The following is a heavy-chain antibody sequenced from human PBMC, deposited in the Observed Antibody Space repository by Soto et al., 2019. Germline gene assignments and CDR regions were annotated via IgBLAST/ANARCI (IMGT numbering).Heavy chain of an antibody. CDR1: GFTFSNAW. CDR2: IKSKTDGGTT. D-gene: IGHD3-22*01. J-gene: IGHJ4*01. CDR3: TTDPVPLYYYDSSGYHAYYFDY. Sequence: GGSLRLSCAASGFTFSNAWMNWVRQAPGKGLEWVGRIKSKTDGGTTDYAAPVKGRFTISRDDSKNTLYLQMNSLKTEDTAVYYCTTDPVPLYYYDSSGYHAYYFDYWGQGTLVTVSS. V-gene: IGHV3-15*07.